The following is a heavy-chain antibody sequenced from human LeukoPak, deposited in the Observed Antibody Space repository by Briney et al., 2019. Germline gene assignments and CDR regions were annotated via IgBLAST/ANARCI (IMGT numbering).Heavy chain of an antibody. D-gene: IGHD6-19*01. J-gene: IGHJ4*02. CDR1: GFTFSSYG. V-gene: IGHV3-33*01. Sequence: GRSLRLSCAASGFTFSSYGMHWVRQAPGKGLEWVAVIWYDGSNKYYADPVKGRFTISRDNSKNTLYLQMNSLRAEDTAVYYCARDRYSSGWSYYFDYWGQGTLVTVSS. CDR2: IWYDGSNK. CDR3: ARDRYSSGWSYYFDY.